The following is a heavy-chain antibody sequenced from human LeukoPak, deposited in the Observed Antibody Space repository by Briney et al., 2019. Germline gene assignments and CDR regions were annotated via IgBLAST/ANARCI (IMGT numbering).Heavy chain of an antibody. V-gene: IGHV3-7*01. CDR2: IKQDGSAK. CDR3: ARDRLYGEYDDY. CDR1: GFIFTNYW. Sequence: GGSLRLSCAASGFIFTNYWLSWVRQAPGKGLEWVANIKQDGSAKYYVDSVKGRFTISRDNVRNSLSLQMNSLRAEDTAVYYCARDRLYGEYDDYWGQGTLVTVSS. D-gene: IGHD4-17*01. J-gene: IGHJ4*02.